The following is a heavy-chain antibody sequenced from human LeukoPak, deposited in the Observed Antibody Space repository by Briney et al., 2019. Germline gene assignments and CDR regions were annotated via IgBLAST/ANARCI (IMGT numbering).Heavy chain of an antibody. J-gene: IGHJ3*02. D-gene: IGHD2-15*01. V-gene: IGHV1-2*02. CDR1: GYTLTGYY. CDR2: INPNSGGT. Sequence: ASVKVSCKASGYTLTGYYMHWVRQAPGQGLEWMGWINPNSGGTNYAQKFQGRVTMTRDTSISTAYMELSRLRSDDTAVYYSARSYCSGGSCYPIYAFDIWGQGTMVTVSS. CDR3: ARSYCSGGSCYPIYAFDI.